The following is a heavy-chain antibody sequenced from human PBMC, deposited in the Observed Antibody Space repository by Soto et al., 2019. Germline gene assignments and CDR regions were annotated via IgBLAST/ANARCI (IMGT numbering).Heavy chain of an antibody. J-gene: IGHJ4*02. CDR1: GGSISSGGYS. CDR3: ASRASDILTGFYLYYFDY. Sequence: QLQLQESGSGLVKPSQTLSLTCAVSGGSISSGGYSWSWIRQPPGKGLEWIGYIYHSGSTYYNPSLTSRVTISLDRSKNQFSLKLSSVTAADTAVYYCASRASDILTGFYLYYFDYWGQGTLVTVSS. CDR2: IYHSGST. D-gene: IGHD3-9*01. V-gene: IGHV4-30-2*01.